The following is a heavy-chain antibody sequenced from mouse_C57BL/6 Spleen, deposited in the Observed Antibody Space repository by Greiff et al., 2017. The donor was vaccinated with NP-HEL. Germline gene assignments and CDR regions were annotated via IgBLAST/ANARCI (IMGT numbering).Heavy chain of an antibody. CDR3: ARGDYDYEYFDD. CDR1: GFNINGYY. V-gene: IGHV14-2*01. Sequence: EVQLLESGAELVKPGASVKLSCTASGFNINGYYMHWVKQRPEQGLEWIGRIDPGDGDTKYAPKFQGKATLTADTSSNAAYLHLSSLTSEDTAVYYCARGDYDYEYFDDWGKGTTVTVSS. D-gene: IGHD2-4*01. CDR2: IDPGDGDT. J-gene: IGHJ1*03.